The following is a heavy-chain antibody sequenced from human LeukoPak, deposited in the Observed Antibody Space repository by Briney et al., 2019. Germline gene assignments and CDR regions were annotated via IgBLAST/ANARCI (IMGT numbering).Heavy chain of an antibody. CDR1: GFTFSSYA. CDR3: AKDRSAGVPKAFDI. V-gene: IGHV3-23*01. D-gene: IGHD7-27*01. Sequence: GGSLRLSCAASGFTFSSYAMSWVRQAPGKGLEWVSTISGSGGSTYYADSVKGRFTISRDNSENTLYLQINSLRADDTAVYYCAKDRSAGVPKAFDIWGQGTMVTVSS. J-gene: IGHJ3*02. CDR2: ISGSGGST.